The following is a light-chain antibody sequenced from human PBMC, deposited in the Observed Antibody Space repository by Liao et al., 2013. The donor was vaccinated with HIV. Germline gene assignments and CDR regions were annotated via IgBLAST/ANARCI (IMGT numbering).Light chain of an antibody. Sequence: SYELTQPPSLSVAPGKTARITCGGNDIGSKSVHWYQQRPGQAPVLVIYYDSDRPSGIPERFSGSNSGNTATLTISRVEAGDEADYYCQVWDTGSDHPVFGGGTKLAVL. CDR3: QVWDTGSDHPV. CDR2: YDS. CDR1: DIGSKS. J-gene: IGLJ3*02. V-gene: IGLV3-21*04.